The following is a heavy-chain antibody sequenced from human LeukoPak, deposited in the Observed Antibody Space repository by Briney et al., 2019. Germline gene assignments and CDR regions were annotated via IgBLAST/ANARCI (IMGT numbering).Heavy chain of an antibody. D-gene: IGHD3-16*02. Sequence: GGSLRLSCAASGFTFSSYAMTWVRRAPGKGLEWLSAISGTGGSTFYADSVKGRFTISRDNSKDTLYLQMNSLRAEDTAVYYCAKPLYPNYDYVWGSYRSPFDYWGQGILVTVSS. V-gene: IGHV3-23*01. CDR2: ISGTGGST. J-gene: IGHJ4*02. CDR3: AKPLYPNYDYVWGSYRSPFDY. CDR1: GFTFSSYA.